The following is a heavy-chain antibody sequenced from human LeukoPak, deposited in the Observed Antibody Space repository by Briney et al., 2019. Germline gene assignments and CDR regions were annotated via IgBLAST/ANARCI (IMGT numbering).Heavy chain of an antibody. CDR2: ITPSGGST. CDR1: GYTFTSYY. V-gene: IGHV1-46*01. J-gene: IGHJ4*02. D-gene: IGHD3-3*01. Sequence: ASVKASCKASGYTFTSYYMHWVRQAPGQGLEWMGIITPSGGSTSYAQKFQGRVTMTRDTSTSTVYMELSSLRSEDTAVYYCARDSINDFWSGYYSYYFDYWGQGTLVTVSS. CDR3: ARDSINDFWSGYYSYYFDY.